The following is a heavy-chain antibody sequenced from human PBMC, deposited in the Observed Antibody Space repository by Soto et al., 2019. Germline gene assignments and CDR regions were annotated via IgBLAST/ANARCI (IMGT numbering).Heavy chain of an antibody. CDR3: ARDGGFGELKY. CDR1: GDTFSGYS. Sequence: QVQLVQSGAELKKPGSSVKVSCKASGDTFSGYSINWVRQAPGEGLEWMGRIIPVFGTTNDAQRFEGRVTFTTDDTTNTANMDLRGLMSDDTAVYYCARDGGFGELKYWGPGTLVTVSS. V-gene: IGHV1-69*18. J-gene: IGHJ4*02. CDR2: IIPVFGTT. D-gene: IGHD3-10*01.